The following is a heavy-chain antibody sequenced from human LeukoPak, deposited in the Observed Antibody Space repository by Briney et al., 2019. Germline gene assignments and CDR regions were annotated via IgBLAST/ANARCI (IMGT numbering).Heavy chain of an antibody. CDR3: ARARTSAY. J-gene: IGHJ4*02. CDR1: GFTLRSYE. Sequence: GGSLRLSCAASGFTLRSYEMNWVSQAPGKGLEWVSYISSSGSTIYYADSVKGRFTISRDNAKNSLYLQMNSLRAEDTAVYYCARARTSAYWGQGTLVTVSS. V-gene: IGHV3-48*03. D-gene: IGHD3-3*01. CDR2: ISSSGSTI.